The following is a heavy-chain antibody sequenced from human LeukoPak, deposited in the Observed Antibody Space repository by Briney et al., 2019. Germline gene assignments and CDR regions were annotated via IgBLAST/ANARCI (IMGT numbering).Heavy chain of an antibody. CDR2: IKQDGSEK. J-gene: IGHJ3*02. CDR1: GFTFNNYW. Sequence: SGGSLRLSCAASGFTFNNYWMTWVRQAPGKGLEWVANIKQDGSEKNYVDSVKGRFTISRDNAKNSLYLQMNSLRAEDTALYYCVRDETWGFGLNWYDGYDIWGQGTMVTVSS. V-gene: IGHV3-7*01. D-gene: IGHD1-20*01. CDR3: VRDETWGFGLNWYDGYDI.